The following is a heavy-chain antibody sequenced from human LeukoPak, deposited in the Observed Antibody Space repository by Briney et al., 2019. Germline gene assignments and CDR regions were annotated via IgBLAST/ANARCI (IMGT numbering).Heavy chain of an antibody. CDR2: ISHDGDNT. D-gene: IGHD2-2*02. CDR3: VREDIVVVPAAINY. CDR1: GFAFGSYA. V-gene: IGHV3-30-3*01. Sequence: PGGSLRLSCEASGFAFGSYAMHWVRQAPGRGLEWVAVISHDGDNTNSGESVRGRFTLSRDNAKNSLYLQMNSLRAEDTAVYYCVREDIVVVPAAINYWGQGTLVTVSS. J-gene: IGHJ4*02.